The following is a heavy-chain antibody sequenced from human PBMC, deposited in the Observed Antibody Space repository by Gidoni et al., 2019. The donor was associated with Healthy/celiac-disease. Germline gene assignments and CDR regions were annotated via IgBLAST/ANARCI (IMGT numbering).Heavy chain of an antibody. V-gene: IGHV4-34*01. CDR3: ARGAHSSLYCSGGSCYYGLYNWFDP. J-gene: IGHJ5*02. D-gene: IGHD2-15*01. CDR2: INHSGSN. Sequence: QVQLQQWGAGLLKPSETLSLTCAVYGGSFSGYYWIWIRPPPGQGLEWIGEINHSGSNNYNPSLKSRVTISVDTSKNQFSLKLSSVTAADTAVYYCARGAHSSLYCSGGSCYYGLYNWFDPWGQGTLVTVSS. CDR1: GGSFSGYY.